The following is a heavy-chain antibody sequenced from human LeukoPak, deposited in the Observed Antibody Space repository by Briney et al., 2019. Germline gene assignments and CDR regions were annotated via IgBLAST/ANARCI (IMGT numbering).Heavy chain of an antibody. CDR1: GGTFSSYA. J-gene: IGHJ4*02. D-gene: IGHD2-2*01. CDR2: ISYDGSNK. V-gene: IGHV3-30-3*01. CDR3: ARGLGTSPPFDY. Sequence: SCKASGGTFSSYAMHWVRQAPGKGLEWVAVISYDGSNKYYADSVKGRFTISRDNSKNTLYLQMNSLRAEDTAVYYCARGLGTSPPFDYWGQGTLVTVSS.